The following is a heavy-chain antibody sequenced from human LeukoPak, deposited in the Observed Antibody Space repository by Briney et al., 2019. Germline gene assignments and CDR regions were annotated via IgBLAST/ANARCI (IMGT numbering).Heavy chain of an antibody. V-gene: IGHV3-23*01. CDR2: ISGSGGST. J-gene: IGHJ4*02. Sequence: GGSLRLSCAASGFTFSSYAMSWVRQAPGKGLEWVSAISGSGGSTYYADSVKGRFTTSRDNSKNTLYLQMNSLRAEDTAVYYCAKDSRRYCSSTSCYYVWDYWGQGTLVTVSS. D-gene: IGHD2-2*01. CDR3: AKDSRRYCSSTSCYYVWDY. CDR1: GFTFSSYA.